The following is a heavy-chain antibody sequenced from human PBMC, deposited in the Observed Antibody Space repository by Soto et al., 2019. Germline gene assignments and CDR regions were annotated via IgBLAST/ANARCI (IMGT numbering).Heavy chain of an antibody. CDR2: ISAYNGNT. D-gene: IGHD2-15*01. V-gene: IGHV1-18*01. CDR3: ARGATPIDY. CDR1: GYTFTNFG. Sequence: QVQLVQSGAEVKKPGASVKVSCKTSGYTFTNFGLSLVRQAPGQGLEWMGWISAYNGNTNYAQNFQGRVTMTTDTSTSTAYMELRSLRSDDTAVYDCARGATPIDYWGQGTLVTVSS. J-gene: IGHJ4*02.